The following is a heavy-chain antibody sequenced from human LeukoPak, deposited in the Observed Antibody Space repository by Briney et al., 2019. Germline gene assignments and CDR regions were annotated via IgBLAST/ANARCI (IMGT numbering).Heavy chain of an antibody. CDR2: INAYNGNT. D-gene: IGHD6-13*01. Sequence: GASVKVSCKASGYTFSNYGISWVRQAPGQGLEWMGWINAYNGNTNYAQKLQGRVTMTTDTSTSAAYMELRSLRSDDTAVYYCARDLGSGIAEPFDHWGQGTLVTVSS. CDR3: ARDLGSGIAEPFDH. J-gene: IGHJ4*02. CDR1: GYTFSNYG. V-gene: IGHV1-18*01.